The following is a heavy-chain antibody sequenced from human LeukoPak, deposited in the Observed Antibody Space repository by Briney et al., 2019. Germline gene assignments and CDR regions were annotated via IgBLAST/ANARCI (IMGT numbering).Heavy chain of an antibody. CDR2: ISGSGGST. D-gene: IGHD4-11*01. CDR1: GFTFSSYA. V-gene: IGHV3-23*01. J-gene: IGHJ4*02. Sequence: GGSLRLSCAASGFTFSSYAMSWVRQAPGKGLEWVSAISGSGGSTYYADSVKGRFTISRDNSKNTLYLQMNSLRVEDTAVYYCAKYAPPTTTMTRFFDYWGQGALVTVSS. CDR3: AKYAPPTTTMTRFFDY.